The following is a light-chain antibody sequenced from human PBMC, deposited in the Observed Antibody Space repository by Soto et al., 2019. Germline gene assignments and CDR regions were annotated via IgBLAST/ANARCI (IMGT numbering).Light chain of an antibody. V-gene: IGLV1-44*01. J-gene: IGLJ1*01. Sequence: QSALTQPPSASGTPGQRVTISCYGSSSKMGSNTVHWFQQFPGTAPKLLISKNDQRPSGVPDRFIGSNSGTSASLAISGLQFEDEADYYCAVWDDRLNGHVFGTGTKVTVL. CDR1: SSKMGSNT. CDR2: KND. CDR3: AVWDDRLNGHV.